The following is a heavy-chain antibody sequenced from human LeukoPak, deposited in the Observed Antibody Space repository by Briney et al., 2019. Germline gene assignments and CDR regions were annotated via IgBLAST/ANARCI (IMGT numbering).Heavy chain of an antibody. Sequence: SETLSLTCAVSGGSVSSSNWWSWVRQPPGKGLEWIGEIHHSGSTNYNPSLKSRVTISVDKAKNVFSLKLSSVTAADTAVYYCTRGGLTFGEYWGQGTLVTVSS. CDR3: TRGGLTFGEY. CDR2: IHHSGST. V-gene: IGHV4-4*02. CDR1: GGSVSSSNW. J-gene: IGHJ4*02. D-gene: IGHD2/OR15-2a*01.